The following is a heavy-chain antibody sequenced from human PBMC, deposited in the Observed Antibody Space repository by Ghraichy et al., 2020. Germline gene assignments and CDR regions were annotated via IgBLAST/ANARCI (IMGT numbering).Heavy chain of an antibody. Sequence: GGSLRLSCAASGFTFSSYAMSWVRQAPGKGLEWVSAISGSGGSTYYADSVKGRFTISRDNSKNTLYLQMNSLRAEDTAVYYCAKDDTMIVVVSSGMDVWGQGTTVTVSS. CDR1: GFTFSSYA. D-gene: IGHD3-22*01. V-gene: IGHV3-23*01. CDR2: ISGSGGST. J-gene: IGHJ6*02. CDR3: AKDDTMIVVVSSGMDV.